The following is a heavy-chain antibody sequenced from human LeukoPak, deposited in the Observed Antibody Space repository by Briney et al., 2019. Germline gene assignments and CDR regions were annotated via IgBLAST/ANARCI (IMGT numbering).Heavy chain of an antibody. CDR2: CCSSTRT. Sequence: PAETLSLTCTVSGDSLTSGSRYWRWLRQPAGKGLVSLGHCCSSTRTTYNPSLESRVTISGDTGKSQFSLKLDSVTAADTAVYFCARCMSELDYGDYAYYYHMDVWGKGTTVTVSS. V-gene: IGHV4-61*09. D-gene: IGHD4-17*01. CDR1: GDSLTSGSRY. J-gene: IGHJ6*04. CDR3: ARCMSELDYGDYAYYYHMDV.